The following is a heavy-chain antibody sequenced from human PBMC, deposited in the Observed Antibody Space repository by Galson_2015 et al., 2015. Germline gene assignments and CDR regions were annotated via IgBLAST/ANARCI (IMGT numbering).Heavy chain of an antibody. D-gene: IGHD6-13*01. V-gene: IGHV3-23*01. Sequence: SLRLSCAASGFTFSSYAMSWVRQAPGKGLEWVSAIIGSGGSTYYADSVKGRFTISRDNSKNTLYLQMNSLRAEDTAVYYCAKDWWKVRTYSSSWPSDYWGQGTLVTVSS. CDR1: GFTFSSYA. CDR3: AKDWWKVRTYSSSWPSDY. CDR2: IIGSGGST. J-gene: IGHJ4*02.